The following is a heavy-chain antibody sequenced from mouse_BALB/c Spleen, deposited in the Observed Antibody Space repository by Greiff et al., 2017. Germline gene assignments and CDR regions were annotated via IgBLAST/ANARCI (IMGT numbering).Heavy chain of an antibody. CDR3: ARDGDFDD. Sequence: EVQRVESGGGLVKPGGSLKLSCAASGFAFSSYDMSWVRQTPGKRLEWVAYISSGGGSTYYPDTVKGRFTISRDKAKNTLYLQMSSLKSEDTAMYYCARDGDFDDWGQGTTLTVSS. CDR1: GFAFSSYD. J-gene: IGHJ2*01. CDR2: ISSGGGST. D-gene: IGHD1-1*02. V-gene: IGHV5-12-1*01.